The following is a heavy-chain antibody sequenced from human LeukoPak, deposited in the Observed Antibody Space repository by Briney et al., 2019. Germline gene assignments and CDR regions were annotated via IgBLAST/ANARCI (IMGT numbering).Heavy chain of an antibody. D-gene: IGHD6-19*01. V-gene: IGHV3-23*01. J-gene: IGHJ1*01. CDR2: ISSGGHST. Sequence: GGSLRLPCAASGXTYSNYAMTCVRQAPGKGLEWVSSISSGGHSTYYAGSVKGRFTISRDNSKNTLYLQMNSLRAEDTAVYYCAKGAGQWLVPSEYFQYWGQGTLVTVSS. CDR1: GXTYSNYA. CDR3: AKGAGQWLVPSEYFQY.